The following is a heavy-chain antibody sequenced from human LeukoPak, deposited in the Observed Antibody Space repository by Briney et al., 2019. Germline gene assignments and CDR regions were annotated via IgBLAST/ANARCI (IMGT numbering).Heavy chain of an antibody. J-gene: IGHJ4*02. V-gene: IGHV1-2*02. CDR3: ARVFQKQLSDY. CDR2: INPNSGGT. D-gene: IGHD6-13*01. Sequence: ASVKVSCKASGYTFTGYYIHWVRQAPGQGLEWMGWINPNSGGTNYAQKFHAGVTMTRETSIRTAYMEMSRLRSDDTAVYYCARVFQKQLSDYWGQGSLVTVSS. CDR1: GYTFTGYY.